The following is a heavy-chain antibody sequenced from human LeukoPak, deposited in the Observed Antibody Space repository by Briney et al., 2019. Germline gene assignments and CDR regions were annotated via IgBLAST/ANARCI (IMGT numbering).Heavy chain of an antibody. V-gene: IGHV1-24*01. CDR2: YDPEDGET. J-gene: IGHJ4*02. Sequence: APVKVSCKVSGYTLSDLNMHWVRQAPGKGLEWMGGYDPEDGETIFAQRFQGRVTMTEDTSADIAYMELSSLRSDDTAVFYCATEPNWGSGTGAWGQGTLVTVSS. D-gene: IGHD3-16*01. CDR1: GYTLSDLN. CDR3: ATEPNWGSGTGA.